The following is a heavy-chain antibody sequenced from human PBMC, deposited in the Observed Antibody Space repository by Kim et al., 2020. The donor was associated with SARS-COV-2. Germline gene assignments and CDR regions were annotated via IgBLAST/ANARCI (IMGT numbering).Heavy chain of an antibody. D-gene: IGHD6-19*01. CDR3: ARSPDGSFDS. V-gene: IGHV1-8*01. CDR2: GNT. J-gene: IGHJ4*02. Sequence: GNTGYAPKFQGRLTLTRDPSISPVYMELSSLRSDDTAMYYCARSPDGSFDSWGQGTLVTVSS.